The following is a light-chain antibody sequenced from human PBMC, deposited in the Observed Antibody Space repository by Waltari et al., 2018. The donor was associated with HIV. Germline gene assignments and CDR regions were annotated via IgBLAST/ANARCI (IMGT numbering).Light chain of an antibody. J-gene: IGKJ1*01. CDR3: QQYGSSPRT. CDR2: GAS. V-gene: IGKV3-20*01. Sequence: SCRASQSVSSSYLAWYQQTPGQAPRLLISGASSRATGIPDRFSGSGSGTDFTLTISRLEPEDFAVYYCQQYGSSPRTFGQGTKVEIK. CDR1: QSVSSSY.